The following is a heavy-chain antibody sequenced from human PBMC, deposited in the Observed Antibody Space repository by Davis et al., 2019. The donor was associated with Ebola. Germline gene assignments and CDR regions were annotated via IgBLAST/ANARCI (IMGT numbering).Heavy chain of an antibody. V-gene: IGHV4-59*01. Sequence: MPSETLSPPCAVLGGSFSGYYWSWIRQPPGKRLEWIGYIYYSGSTNYNPSLKSRVTISVDTSKNQFSLKLSSVTAADTAVYYCATVSRSSFHYFDYWGQGTLVTVSS. J-gene: IGHJ4*02. CDR2: IYYSGST. CDR1: GGSFSGYY. CDR3: ATVSRSSFHYFDY. D-gene: IGHD6-6*01.